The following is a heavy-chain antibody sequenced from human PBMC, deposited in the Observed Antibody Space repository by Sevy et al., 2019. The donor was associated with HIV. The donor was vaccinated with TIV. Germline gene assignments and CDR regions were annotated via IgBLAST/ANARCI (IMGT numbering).Heavy chain of an antibody. CDR1: GYTFTDYY. CDR3: ARLTTMPTSDLYGMDV. CDR2: INPNDGVT. V-gene: IGHV1-2*02. Sequence: ASVKVSCKASGYTFTDYYIHWVRQAPGQGLEWMAWINPNDGVTNYAQRFQGGVTVTRETSIGTAYMELRRLRSDDTAIYYCARLTTMPTSDLYGMDVWGQGTTVTVSS. D-gene: IGHD1-1*01. J-gene: IGHJ6*02.